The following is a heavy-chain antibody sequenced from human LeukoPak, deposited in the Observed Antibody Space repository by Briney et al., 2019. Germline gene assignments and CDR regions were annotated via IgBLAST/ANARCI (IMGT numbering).Heavy chain of an antibody. V-gene: IGHV4-31*03. Sequence: TLSLTCTVSGDSFSSGGYFWSWIRQHPGKGLEWIGYIYYSGSTYYNPSLQSRVTMSVDTSKNQFSLKLSSVTAADTAVYYCARDTRTGSSWYFDLWGRGTLVTVSS. CDR1: GDSFSSGGYF. D-gene: IGHD3/OR15-3a*01. J-gene: IGHJ2*01. CDR2: IYYSGST. CDR3: ARDTRTGSSWYFDL.